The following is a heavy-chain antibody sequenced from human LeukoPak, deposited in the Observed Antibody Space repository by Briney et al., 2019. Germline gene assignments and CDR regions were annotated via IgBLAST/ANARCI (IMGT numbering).Heavy chain of an antibody. Sequence: PGGSLRLSCAASGFTFSSYWMSWVRQAPGKGLEWVANIKHDGSGKYYVDSVKGRFTVSRDNSKNTLYLQMNSLRAEDTAVYYCVKDSTHFRLWDSYDTTGLNYWGQGTLVTVSS. J-gene: IGHJ4*02. CDR3: VKDSTHFRLWDSYDTTGLNY. V-gene: IGHV3-7*01. CDR1: GFTFSSYW. CDR2: IKHDGSGK. D-gene: IGHD3-22*01.